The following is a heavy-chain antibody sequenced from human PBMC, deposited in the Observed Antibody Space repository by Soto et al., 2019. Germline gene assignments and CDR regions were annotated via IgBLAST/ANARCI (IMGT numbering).Heavy chain of an antibody. CDR3: ARASSMAKGTGNFDY. CDR2: IYYSVTT. V-gene: IGHV4-31*03. D-gene: IGHD3-10*01. Sequence: QVQLQESGPGLVKPSQTLSLTCTVSGGPISSDSYYWSWILQHPGKGLEWIGYIYYSVTTYDNPFLRSRFTISVDTSKNQFSLKLSSVTAADTAVYYCARASSMAKGTGNFDYWGQGTLVTVSS. J-gene: IGHJ4*02. CDR1: GGPISSDSYY.